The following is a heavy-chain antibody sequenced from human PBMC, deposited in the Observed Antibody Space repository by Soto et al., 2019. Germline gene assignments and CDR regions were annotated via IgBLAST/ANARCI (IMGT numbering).Heavy chain of an antibody. CDR3: ARSMGPDAFDI. CDR2: IYSGGST. V-gene: IGHV3-53*01. CDR1: GFTVSSNY. J-gene: IGHJ3*02. D-gene: IGHD2-21*01. Sequence: GGSLRLSCAASGFTVSSNYMSWVRQAPGKGLEWVSVIYSGGSTYYADSVKGRFTISRDNSKNTLYLQMNSLRAEDTAVYYCARSMGPDAFDIWGQGTMVTVSS.